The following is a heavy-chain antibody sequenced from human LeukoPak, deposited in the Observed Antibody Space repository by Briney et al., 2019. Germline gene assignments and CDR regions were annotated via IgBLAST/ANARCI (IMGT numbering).Heavy chain of an antibody. CDR2: VGPSGRT. CDR3: AKRGGSYRGFDY. D-gene: IGHD1-26*01. V-gene: IGHV3-23*01. Sequence: PGGSLRLSCAASGFTFSSYWMHWVRQAPGKGLAWVSAVGPSGRTYYADSVKGRFTISRDNSNYTLYLQMNSLRVEDTAVYYCAKRGGSYRGFDYWGQGTLVTVSS. J-gene: IGHJ4*02. CDR1: GFTFSSYW.